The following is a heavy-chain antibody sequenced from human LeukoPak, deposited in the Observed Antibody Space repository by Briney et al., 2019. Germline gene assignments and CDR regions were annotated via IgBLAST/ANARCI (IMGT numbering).Heavy chain of an antibody. Sequence: QPGGSLRLSCAASGFTFSSYWMSWVRQAPGKGLEWVANIKQDGSEKYYVDSVKGRFTISRDNAKNSLYLQMNSLRAEDTAVYYCARSFNYYDSSGLMFDPWGQGTLVTVSS. D-gene: IGHD3-22*01. V-gene: IGHV3-7*01. CDR1: GFTFSSYW. CDR3: ARSFNYYDSSGLMFDP. J-gene: IGHJ5*02. CDR2: IKQDGSEK.